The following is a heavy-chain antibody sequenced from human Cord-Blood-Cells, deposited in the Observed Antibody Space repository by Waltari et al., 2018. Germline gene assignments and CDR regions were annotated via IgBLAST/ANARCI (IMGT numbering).Heavy chain of an antibody. J-gene: IGHJ3*02. CDR2: ISYDGSNK. CDR1: GFTFSSYA. CDR3: ARAPGGSYSDAFDI. V-gene: IGHV3-30-3*01. D-gene: IGHD1-26*01. Sequence: QVQLVESGGGVVQPGRSLILSCAASGFTFSSYAMPWVRQAPGKGLEWVAVISYDGSNKYYADSVKGRFTISRDNSKNTLYLQMNSLRAEDTAVYYCARAPGGSYSDAFDIWGQGTMVTVSS.